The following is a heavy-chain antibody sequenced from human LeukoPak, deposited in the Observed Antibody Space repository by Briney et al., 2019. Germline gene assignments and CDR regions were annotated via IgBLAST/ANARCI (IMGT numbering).Heavy chain of an antibody. V-gene: IGHV1-69*13. J-gene: IGHJ6*02. D-gene: IGHD6-6*01. CDR1: GGTFSSYA. CDR3: ASGPYSSSSFSYYYGMDV. CDR2: IIPIFGTA. Sequence: ASVKVSCKASGGTFSSYAISWVRQAPGQGLEWMGGIIPIFGTANYAQKFQGRVTITADESTSTAYMELSSLRSEDTAVYYCASGPYSSSSFSYYYGMDVWGQGTTVTVSS.